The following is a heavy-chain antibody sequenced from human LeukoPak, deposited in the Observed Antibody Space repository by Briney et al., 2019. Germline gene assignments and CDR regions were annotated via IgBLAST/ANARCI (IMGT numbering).Heavy chain of an antibody. Sequence: PGGSLRLSCAASGFTFSSYWMSWVRQAPGKGLEWVANIKQDGSEKYYVDSVKGRFTISRDNSKNTLYLQMNSLRAEDTAVCYCANAADFWSGYYLCWGQGTLVTVSS. J-gene: IGHJ4*02. V-gene: IGHV3-7*03. CDR1: GFTFSSYW. CDR3: ANAADFWSGYYLC. D-gene: IGHD3-3*01. CDR2: IKQDGSEK.